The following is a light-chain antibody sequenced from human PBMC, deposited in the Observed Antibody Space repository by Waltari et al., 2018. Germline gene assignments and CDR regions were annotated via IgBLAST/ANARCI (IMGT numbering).Light chain of an antibody. V-gene: IGLV3-21*01. J-gene: IGLJ1*01. Sequence: SYVLTQPPSVSVAPGETARITCGGNNIESKSVHWYRPRPGQAPVLVISYDSGRPSGFPGGFSGYTSGNTATLTISRVEAGDEADYYCQVWDANTDPGVFGTGTEVTVL. CDR1: NIESKS. CDR3: QVWDANTDPGV. CDR2: YDS.